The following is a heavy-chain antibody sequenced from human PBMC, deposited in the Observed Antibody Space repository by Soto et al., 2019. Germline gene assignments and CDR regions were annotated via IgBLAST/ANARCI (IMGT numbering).Heavy chain of an antibody. Sequence: PGGSLRLSCAASGFTFSNAWMNWVRQAPGKGLERAGRIKSKIDGGTTDYAAPVKGRFTISRDDSKNTLYLQINSLKTADQAGSCCIAPQYPSVWYNCFDPSGKGTVVAV. CDR3: IAPQYPSVWYNCFDP. D-gene: IGHD6-19*01. CDR2: IKSKIDGGTT. J-gene: IGHJ5*02. CDR1: GFTFSNAW. V-gene: IGHV3-15*01.